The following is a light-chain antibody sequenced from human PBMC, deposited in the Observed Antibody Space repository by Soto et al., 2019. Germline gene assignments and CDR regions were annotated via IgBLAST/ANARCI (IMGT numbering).Light chain of an antibody. J-gene: IGKJ5*01. V-gene: IGKV3D-15*01. CDR1: QSVSSN. Sequence: EIVMTQLPATLSVSPGERATLSCRASQSVSSNLAWYQQKPGQAPRLLIYGASTRATGIPARFSGSGSGTEFTLTISSLQSEDFAVYYCQQYKNWPLITFGQGTRLEIK. CDR3: QQYKNWPLIT. CDR2: GAS.